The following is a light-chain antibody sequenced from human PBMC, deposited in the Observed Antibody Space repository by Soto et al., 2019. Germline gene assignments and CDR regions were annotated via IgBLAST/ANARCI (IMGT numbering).Light chain of an antibody. Sequence: QSALTHPASGSGSPGQSITISCTGTSNDLGSYNLVSWYKQHPGKSPKLLIYEDNKRPSGVSNRFTGSKSGNTASLTISSLQSEDEADYHSCSYGTSRTYVFGTGTKLTVL. V-gene: IGLV2-23*01. J-gene: IGLJ1*01. CDR2: EDN. CDR3: CSYGTSRTYV. CDR1: SNDLGSYNL.